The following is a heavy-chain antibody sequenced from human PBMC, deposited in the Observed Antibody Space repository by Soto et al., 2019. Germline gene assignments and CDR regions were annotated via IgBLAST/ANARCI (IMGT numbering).Heavy chain of an antibody. Sequence: GGSLRLSCAASGFTFSSYAMSWVRQAPGKGLEWVSAISGSGGSTYYADSVKGRFTISRDNSKNTLYLQMNSLRAEDTAVYYCAKMGVVDDIRFVSDYFQHWGQGTLVTVSS. CDR2: ISGSGGST. J-gene: IGHJ1*01. D-gene: IGHD3-3*01. CDR1: GFTFSSYA. CDR3: AKMGVVDDIRFVSDYFQH. V-gene: IGHV3-23*01.